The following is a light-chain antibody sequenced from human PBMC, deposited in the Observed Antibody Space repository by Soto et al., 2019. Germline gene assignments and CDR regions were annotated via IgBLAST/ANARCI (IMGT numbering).Light chain of an antibody. CDR1: SSDVGSYNL. J-gene: IGLJ2*01. CDR2: EGS. Sequence: QSALTQPASVSGSPGQSITISCTGTSSDVGSYNLVSWYQQHPGKAPKLMIYEGSKRPSGVSNRFSGSKSGNTASLTISGLQAEDEADYYCCSYAGSDVVFGGWTQLTVL. CDR3: CSYAGSDVV. V-gene: IGLV2-23*01.